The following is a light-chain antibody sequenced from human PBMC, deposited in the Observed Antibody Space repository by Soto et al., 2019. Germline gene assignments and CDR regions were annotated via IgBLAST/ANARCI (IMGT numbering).Light chain of an antibody. V-gene: IGLV2-14*03. CDR3: SSYTSTTTPV. CDR1: SRDVGGYSY. CDR2: DVS. J-gene: IGLJ3*02. Sequence: QSALTQPASVSGSPGQSITISCTGTSRDVGGYSYVSWYQLHPGKVPKLMIYDVSNRPSGVSNRFSGSKSGNTASLTISGLQAEDEADYYCSSYTSTTTPVFGGGTKLTVL.